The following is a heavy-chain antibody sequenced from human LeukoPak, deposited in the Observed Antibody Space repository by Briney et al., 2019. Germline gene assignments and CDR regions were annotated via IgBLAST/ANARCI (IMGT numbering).Heavy chain of an antibody. CDR2: ISGSGGST. CDR3: ARGKYSSSWMDWFDP. V-gene: IGHV3-23*01. Sequence: GGSLRLSCAASGFTFSSYAMSWVRQAPGKGLEWVSAISGSGGSTYYADSVKGRFTISRDNAKNSLYLQMNSLRAEDTAVYYCARGKYSSSWMDWFDPWGQGTLATVSS. D-gene: IGHD6-13*01. CDR1: GFTFSSYA. J-gene: IGHJ5*02.